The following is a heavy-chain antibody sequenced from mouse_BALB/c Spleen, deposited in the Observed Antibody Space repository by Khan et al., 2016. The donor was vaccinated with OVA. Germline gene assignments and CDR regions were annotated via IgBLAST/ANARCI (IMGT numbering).Heavy chain of an antibody. V-gene: IGHV1-4*01. D-gene: IGHD2-14*01. CDR2: INPRSDYT. CDR3: ARRTTGYTMDY. CDR1: GYTFTSNT. Sequence: VQLQQSGAELARPGASVRMSCKASGYTFTSNTMHWVKQRPGQGLEWIGYINPRSDYTTYNQNFKDKATLTADKSSSTAYMQLSSLTSEDSAVYYCARRTTGYTMDYWGQGTSVTVSS. J-gene: IGHJ4*01.